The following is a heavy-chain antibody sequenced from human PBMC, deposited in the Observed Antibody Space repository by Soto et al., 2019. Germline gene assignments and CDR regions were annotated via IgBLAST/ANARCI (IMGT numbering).Heavy chain of an antibody. CDR1: GYTFTSYA. J-gene: IGHJ6*02. V-gene: IGHV1-3*01. D-gene: IGHD3-9*01. Sequence: GASEEVSCTASGYTFTSYAMHWVRQAPGQRLEWMGWINAGNGNTKYSQKFQGRVTITRDTSASTAYMELSSLRSEDTAVYYCARDLRRYALLTGYYTDHPYYYYGMDVWAQRTTATVSS. CDR2: INAGNGNT. CDR3: ARDLRRYALLTGYYTDHPYYYYGMDV.